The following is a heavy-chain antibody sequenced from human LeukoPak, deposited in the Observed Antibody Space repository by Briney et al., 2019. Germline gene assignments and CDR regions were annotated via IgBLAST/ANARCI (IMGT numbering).Heavy chain of an antibody. D-gene: IGHD2-21*02. Sequence: ASVKVSCKASGGTFSSYAISWVRQAPGQGLGWMGWINTNTGNPTYAQGFTGRFVFSLDTSVSTAYLQISSLKAEDTAVYYCARVVGCGGDCYSGISDYWGQGTLVTVSS. CDR1: GGTFSSYA. J-gene: IGHJ4*02. CDR2: INTNTGNP. V-gene: IGHV7-4-1*02. CDR3: ARVVGCGGDCYSGISDY.